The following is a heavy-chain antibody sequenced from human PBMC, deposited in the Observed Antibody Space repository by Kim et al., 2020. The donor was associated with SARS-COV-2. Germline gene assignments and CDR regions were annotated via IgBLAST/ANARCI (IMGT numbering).Heavy chain of an antibody. Sequence: GGSLRLSCAVSEFSVSNNYMTWVRQAPGKGLQCISVIHLLGHTYYADSVRGRFTLSRDNSKNTLYLQMSSLRVDDTAVYFCARGYSYYGLDAWGHGTMVAVSS. CDR3: ARGYSYYGLDA. D-gene: IGHD2-21*01. J-gene: IGHJ6*02. CDR1: EFSVSNNY. CDR2: IHLLGHT. V-gene: IGHV3-53*01.